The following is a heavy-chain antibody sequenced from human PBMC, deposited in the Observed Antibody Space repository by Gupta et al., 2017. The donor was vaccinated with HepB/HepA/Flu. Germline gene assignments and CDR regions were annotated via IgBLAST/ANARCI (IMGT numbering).Heavy chain of an antibody. Sequence: EVQLVESGGGLVQPGGSLRLSCAASGFTFSSYWMRWVRQAPGKGLDWVANIKQEGSEKYYVDSGKGRFTISRDNAKNSLYLQMNSLRAEDTAVYYCARAYGDYVDYWGQGTLVTVSS. J-gene: IGHJ4*02. V-gene: IGHV3-7*01. D-gene: IGHD4-17*01. CDR2: IKQEGSEK. CDR1: GFTFSSYW. CDR3: ARAYGDYVDY.